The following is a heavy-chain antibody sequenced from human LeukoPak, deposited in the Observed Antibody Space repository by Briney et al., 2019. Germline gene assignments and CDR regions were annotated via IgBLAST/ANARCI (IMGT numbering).Heavy chain of an antibody. CDR2: MNPNGGNT. CDR3: ARGGTIFEVVKS. D-gene: IGHD3-3*01. J-gene: IGHJ4*02. CDR1: GYTFTSYD. V-gene: IGHV1-8*01. Sequence: ASVKVSCKASGYTFTSYDINWVRQATGQGLEWMGWMNPNGGNTGYAQKFQGRVTMTRNTSISTAYMELSSLRSEDTAVYYCARGGTIFEVVKSWGQGTLVTVSS.